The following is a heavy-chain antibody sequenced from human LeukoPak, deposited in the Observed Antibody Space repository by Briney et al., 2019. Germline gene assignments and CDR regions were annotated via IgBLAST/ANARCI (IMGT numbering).Heavy chain of an antibody. Sequence: PSETLSLTCTVSGGSISSYYWSWIRQPPGKGLEWIGYIYYSGSTNYNPSLKSRVTISVDTSKNQFSLKLSSVTAADTAVYYCARVTRDSSGYYPFDYWGQGTLVTVSS. CDR1: GGSISSYY. CDR2: IYYSGST. D-gene: IGHD3-22*01. J-gene: IGHJ4*02. V-gene: IGHV4-59*01. CDR3: ARVTRDSSGYYPFDY.